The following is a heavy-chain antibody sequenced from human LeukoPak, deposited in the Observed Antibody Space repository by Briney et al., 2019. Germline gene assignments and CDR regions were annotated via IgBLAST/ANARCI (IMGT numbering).Heavy chain of an antibody. V-gene: IGHV4-34*01. CDR3: ARRNYSGSYHFYY. D-gene: IGHD1-26*01. CDR1: GGSFSGYY. CDR2: INHSGNT. Sequence: PSETLSLTCAVYGGSFSGYYWSWIRQPPGKGLEWIGEINHSGNTNYNPSLKSRVTISVDTSKNQFSLKLSSVTAADTAVYYCARRNYSGSYHFYYWGQGTLVTVSS. J-gene: IGHJ4*02.